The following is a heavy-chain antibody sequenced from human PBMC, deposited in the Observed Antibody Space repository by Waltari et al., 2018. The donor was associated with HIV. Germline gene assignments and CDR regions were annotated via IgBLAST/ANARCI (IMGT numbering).Heavy chain of an antibody. V-gene: IGHV1-8*01. CDR2: VNPNSGNT. D-gene: IGHD2-21*02. J-gene: IGHJ4*02. CDR3: ARSLACPDCYSEMDS. Sequence: QVQLVQSGAEMKEPGASVKVSCKASGYIFTSYDMNWVGQAPGQGPEWMGWVNPNSGNTGYAQNFQGRVTMTMNTPTSTAYMELSNLKSEDTAVYYCARSLACPDCYSEMDSWGQGTLITVSS. CDR1: GYIFTSYD.